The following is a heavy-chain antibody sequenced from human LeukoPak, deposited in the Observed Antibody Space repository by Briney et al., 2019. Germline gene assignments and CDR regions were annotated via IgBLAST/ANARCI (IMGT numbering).Heavy chain of an antibody. D-gene: IGHD3-22*01. V-gene: IGHV3-66*01. CDR1: GSTVSSNY. Sequence: GGSLRLSCAASGSTVSSNYMSWVRQAPGKGLEWVSVIYSGGSTYYADSVKGRFTISRDNSKNTLYLQMNSLRAEDTAVYYCARNAHSMIVVDPDYGMDVWGQGTTVTVSS. CDR3: ARNAHSMIVVDPDYGMDV. J-gene: IGHJ6*02. CDR2: IYSGGST.